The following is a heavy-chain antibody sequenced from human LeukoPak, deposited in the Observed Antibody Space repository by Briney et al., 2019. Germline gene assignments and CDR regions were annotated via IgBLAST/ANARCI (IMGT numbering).Heavy chain of an antibody. CDR1: GYTFTGYY. D-gene: IGHD2-2*01. V-gene: IGHV1-2*02. CDR3: ARGLGVPAETTTLFDY. J-gene: IGHJ4*02. CDR2: INPNSGGT. Sequence: ASVTVSCKASGYTFTGYYMHWVRQAPGQGLEWLACINPNSGGTNYAQNFQGRVIMTRDTSISTAYMELTRLRSDDTAVYYCARGLGVPAETTTLFDYWGQGTLVTVSS.